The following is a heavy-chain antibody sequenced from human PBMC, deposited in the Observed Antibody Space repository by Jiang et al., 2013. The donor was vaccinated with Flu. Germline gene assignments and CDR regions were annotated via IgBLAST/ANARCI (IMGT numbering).Heavy chain of an antibody. CDR2: IYYSGST. Sequence: GSGLVKPSQTLSLTCTVSGGSINSGDYYWSWIRQHPGKGLEWIGYIYYSGSTFYNPSLKSRLTISLDTSKNQFSLKLSSVTAADTAVYYCAREEISSWFDPWGQGTLVTVSS. J-gene: IGHJ5*02. CDR1: GGSINSGDYY. V-gene: IGHV4-31*03. CDR3: AREEISSWFDP.